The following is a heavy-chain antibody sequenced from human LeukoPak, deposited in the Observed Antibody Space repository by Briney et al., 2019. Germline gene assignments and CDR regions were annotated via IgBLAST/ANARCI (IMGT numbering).Heavy chain of an antibody. J-gene: IGHJ4*02. CDR2: ISWNSGSI. Sequence: HAGRSLRLSCAASGFTFDDYAMHWVRQAPGKGLEWVSGISWNSGSIGYADSVKGRFTISRDNAKNSLYLQMNSLRAEDTALYYCAKDATPFRWFGTYYFDYWGQGTLVTVSS. D-gene: IGHD3-10*01. V-gene: IGHV3-9*01. CDR3: AKDATPFRWFGTYYFDY. CDR1: GFTFDDYA.